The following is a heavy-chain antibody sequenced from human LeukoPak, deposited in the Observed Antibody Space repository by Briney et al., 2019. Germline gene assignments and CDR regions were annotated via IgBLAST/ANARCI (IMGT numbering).Heavy chain of an antibody. D-gene: IGHD6-13*01. CDR2: IKTDGSEK. J-gene: IGHJ4*02. V-gene: IGHV3-7*05. CDR1: RFTFSSFW. Sequence: GGSLRLSCAASRFTFSSFWMSWVRLPPGKGLEWLANIKTDGSEKYYVDSVKGQFTISRDNAKNSLYLQMNSLKTEDTAVYYCTRSLSSSSDYWGQGTLVTVSS. CDR3: TRSLSSSSDY.